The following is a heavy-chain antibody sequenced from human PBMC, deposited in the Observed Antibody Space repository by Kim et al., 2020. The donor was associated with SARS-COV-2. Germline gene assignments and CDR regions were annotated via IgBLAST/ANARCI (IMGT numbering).Heavy chain of an antibody. V-gene: IGHV5-10-1*01. CDR1: GYSFTSYW. CDR3: ARHLLGWELLGGNYYYYGMDV. D-gene: IGHD1-26*01. J-gene: IGHJ6*02. CDR2: IDPSDSYT. Sequence: GESLKISCKGSGYSFTSYWISWVRQMPGKGLEWMGRIDPSDSYTNYSPSFQGHVTISADKSISTAYLQWSSLKASDTAMYYCARHLLGWELLGGNYYYYGMDVWGQGTTVTVSS.